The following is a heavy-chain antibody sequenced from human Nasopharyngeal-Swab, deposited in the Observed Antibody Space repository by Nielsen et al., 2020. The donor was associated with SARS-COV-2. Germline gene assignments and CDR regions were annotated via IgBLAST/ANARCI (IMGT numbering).Heavy chain of an antibody. Sequence: GESLKISCAASGFTFSDYYMSWIRQAPGKGLEWVANIKQYGSEKYYVDSVKGRFAISRDNAKNSLYLQMNSLRAEDTAVYYCARDGIAAAGNYYYYGMDVWGQGTTVTVSS. V-gene: IGHV3-7*01. CDR2: IKQYGSEK. J-gene: IGHJ6*02. CDR3: ARDGIAAAGNYYYYGMDV. CDR1: GFTFSDYY. D-gene: IGHD6-13*01.